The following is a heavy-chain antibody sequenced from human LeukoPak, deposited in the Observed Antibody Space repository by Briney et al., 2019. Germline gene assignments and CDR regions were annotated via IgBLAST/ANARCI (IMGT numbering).Heavy chain of an antibody. Sequence: ASVKVSCKASGGTFSSYAISWVRQAPGQGLEWMGRIIPIFGTANYAQKFQGRVTITTDESTSTAYMELSSLRSEDTAVYYCARDKTTTVTTHHFDYWGQGTLVTVSS. V-gene: IGHV1-69*05. CDR1: GGTFSSYA. J-gene: IGHJ4*02. CDR2: IIPIFGTA. CDR3: ARDKTTTVTTHHFDY. D-gene: IGHD4-17*01.